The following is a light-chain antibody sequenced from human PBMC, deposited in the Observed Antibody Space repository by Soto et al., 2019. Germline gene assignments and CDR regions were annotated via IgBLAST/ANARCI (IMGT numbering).Light chain of an antibody. CDR3: QQYFEWPPMT. CDR2: GAS. J-gene: IGKJ1*01. Sequence: VMTQSPATLSVSPGERATLSCWASETVATNLAWYQQKPGQAPRLLISGASTKAAGISDRFRGSGSRTEFTLTISRLRSEDSAIYYWQQYFEWPPMTFGQGTKVEI. CDR1: ETVATN. V-gene: IGKV3-15*01.